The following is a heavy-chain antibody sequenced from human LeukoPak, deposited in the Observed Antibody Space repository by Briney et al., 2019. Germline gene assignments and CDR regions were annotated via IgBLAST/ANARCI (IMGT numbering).Heavy chain of an antibody. Sequence: SVKVSCKASGGTFSSYAISWVRQAPGQGLEWMGRIIPILGIANHAQKFQGRVTITANKSTSTAYMELSSLRSEDTAVYYCASSYHMVRGYYGMDVWGQGTTVTVSS. D-gene: IGHD3-10*01. CDR3: ASSYHMVRGYYGMDV. CDR1: GGTFSSYA. V-gene: IGHV1-69*04. CDR2: IIPILGIA. J-gene: IGHJ6*02.